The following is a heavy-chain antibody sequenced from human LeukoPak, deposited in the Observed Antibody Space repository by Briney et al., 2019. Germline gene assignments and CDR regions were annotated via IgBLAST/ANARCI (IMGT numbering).Heavy chain of an antibody. V-gene: IGHV3-21*01. CDR2: ISSSSSYI. J-gene: IGHJ4*02. CDR1: GFTFSTYS. CDR3: ASGNVDIVATTDY. D-gene: IGHD5-12*01. Sequence: PGGSLRLSCAASGFTFSTYSMNWVRQAPGKGLEWVSSISSSSSYIYYADSVKGRFTISRDNAKNSLYLQMNSLRADDTAVYYCASGNVDIVATTDYWGQGTLVTVSS.